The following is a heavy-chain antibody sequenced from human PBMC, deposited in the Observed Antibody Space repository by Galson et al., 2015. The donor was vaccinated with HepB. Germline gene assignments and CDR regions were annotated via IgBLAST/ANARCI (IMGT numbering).Heavy chain of an antibody. J-gene: IGHJ4*02. D-gene: IGHD2-15*01. CDR2: INTNNDNT. V-gene: IGHV1-18*04. CDR1: GYTFTNYG. CDR3: AREDCQSDTCYFFDY. Sequence: SVKVSCKASGYTFTNYGLSWVRQTPGQGLERMGWINTNNDNTIYAQKFHGRLTLTTDISTNTTYMELTGLISNDTAVYYCAREDCQSDTCYFFDYWGQGTLLTVSS.